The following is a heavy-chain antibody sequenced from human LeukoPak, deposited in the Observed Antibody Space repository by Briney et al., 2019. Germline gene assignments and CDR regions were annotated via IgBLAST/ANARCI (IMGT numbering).Heavy chain of an antibody. D-gene: IGHD3-22*01. CDR2: IYYSGST. J-gene: IGHJ6*03. V-gene: IGHV4-59*12. Sequence: SETLSLTCTVSGGSISSYYWSWIRQPPGKGLEWIGYIYYSGSTNYNPSLKSRVTISVDTSKNQFSLKLSSVTAADTAVYYCAREKEDYYDSSGSLVYYYYYMDVWGKGTTVTVSS. CDR3: AREKEDYYDSSGSLVYYYYYMDV. CDR1: GGSISSYY.